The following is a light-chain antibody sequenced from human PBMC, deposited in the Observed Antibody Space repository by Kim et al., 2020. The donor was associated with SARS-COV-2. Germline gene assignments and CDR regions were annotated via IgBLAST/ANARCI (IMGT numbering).Light chain of an antibody. CDR3: QQYYETPAT. J-gene: IGKJ2*01. CDR2: WAS. CDR1: HILLYSADNKNY. V-gene: IGKV4-1*01. Sequence: ATINCKSSHILLYSADNKNYLAGYQQKPGQPPKLLFYWASTRQTGVPDRFRGSGSGTHFTLALSNLQAEDVAVYYGQQYYETPATFGQGTKLEI.